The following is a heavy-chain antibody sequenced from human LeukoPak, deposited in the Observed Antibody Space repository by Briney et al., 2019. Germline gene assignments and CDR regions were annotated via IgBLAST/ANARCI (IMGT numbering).Heavy chain of an antibody. CDR3: ARSHSSSLRPDY. Sequence: ASVKVSCKASGYTFTSYAMHWVRQAPGQRLEWMGWINAGNGNTKYSQEFQGRVTITRDTSASTAYMELSSLRSEDMAVYYCARSHSSSLRPDYWGQGTLVTVSS. CDR1: GYTFTSYA. V-gene: IGHV1-3*03. D-gene: IGHD6-13*01. J-gene: IGHJ4*02. CDR2: INAGNGNT.